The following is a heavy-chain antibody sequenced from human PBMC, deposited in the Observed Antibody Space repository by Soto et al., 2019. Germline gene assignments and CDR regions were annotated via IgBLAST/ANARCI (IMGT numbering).Heavy chain of an antibody. CDR2: YNPEEGET. D-gene: IGHD3-10*01. Sequence: QVQLVQSGAEVTKPGASVKVSCKVSGYPFTELSMHWVRQAPGKGLEWLGGYNPEEGETMSAQKFQGRLTLTEDISIDTAYMELRSVRSEDTAMYYCATDITYGTGREDHWGQGTLVTVSS. J-gene: IGHJ4*02. CDR3: ATDITYGTGREDH. CDR1: GYPFTELS. V-gene: IGHV1-24*01.